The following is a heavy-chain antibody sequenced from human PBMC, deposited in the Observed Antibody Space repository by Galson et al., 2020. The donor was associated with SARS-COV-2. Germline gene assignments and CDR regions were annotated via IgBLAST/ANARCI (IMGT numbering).Heavy chain of an antibody. CDR1: RFTFSTYA. CDR3: ARDIFGLTTADFES. D-gene: IGHD3-3*02. V-gene: IGHV3-30*04. CDR2: ISYDRSHT. Sequence: GGSLRLSCAASRFTFSTYAMHWLRQAPGKGLEWVAIISYDRSHTYYADSVKGRCTTSRDNSKNTLYLQMNSLRSEDTAVYYCARDIFGLTTADFESWGQGTLVTVAS. J-gene: IGHJ4*02.